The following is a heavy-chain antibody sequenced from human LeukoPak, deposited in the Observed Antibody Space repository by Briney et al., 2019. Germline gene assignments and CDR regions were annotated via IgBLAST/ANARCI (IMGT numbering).Heavy chain of an antibody. Sequence: PGGSLRLSCAASGFTFSSYDMHWVRQATGKGLEWVSAIGTAGDTYYPGYVKGRFTISRENAKNSLYLQMNSLRAGDTAVYYCAREEAVAGTGAFDIWGQGTMVTVSS. CDR2: IGTAGDT. D-gene: IGHD6-19*01. CDR3: AREEAVAGTGAFDI. V-gene: IGHV3-13*04. J-gene: IGHJ3*02. CDR1: GFTFSSYD.